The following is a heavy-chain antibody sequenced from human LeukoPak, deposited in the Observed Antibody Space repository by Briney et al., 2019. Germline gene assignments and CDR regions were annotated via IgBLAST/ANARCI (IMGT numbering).Heavy chain of an antibody. D-gene: IGHD1-14*01. CDR3: AKVRTYFYHGLDV. Sequence: GGSLRLSCAASGFTFSTCAMSWVRQAPGKGLEWVSGISGTTSGTYYADSVKGRFTISRDNSKNTLFLQANSLRAEDTAVYYCAKVRTYFYHGLDVWGQGTTVTVSS. J-gene: IGHJ6*02. CDR2: ISGTTSGT. V-gene: IGHV3-23*01. CDR1: GFTFSTCA.